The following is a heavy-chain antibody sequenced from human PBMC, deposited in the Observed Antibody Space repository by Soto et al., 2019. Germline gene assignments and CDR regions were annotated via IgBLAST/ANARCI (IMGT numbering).Heavy chain of an antibody. CDR3: AREPERDCSSTSCYYHFDY. J-gene: IGHJ4*02. CDR2: ISAYNGNT. CDR1: GYTFTSYG. V-gene: IGHV1-18*01. Sequence: GASVKVSCKASGYTFTSYGISWVRQAPGQGLEWMGWISAYNGNTNYAQKLQGRVTMTTDTSTSTAYMELRSLRSDDTAVYYCAREPERDCSSTSCYYHFDYWGQGTLVTVSS. D-gene: IGHD2-2*01.